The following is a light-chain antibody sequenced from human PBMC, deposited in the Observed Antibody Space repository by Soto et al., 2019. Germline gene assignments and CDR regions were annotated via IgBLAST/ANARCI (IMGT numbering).Light chain of an antibody. Sequence: DIQMTQSPSTLSASVGDRVTITCRASQSISTWLAWHQQKPGKAPKLLIYKSSTLESGVPSRFSGSGYGTEFTLTITSLQPDDFATYYCQQYSRSWTFGQGTKVEIK. CDR1: QSISTW. V-gene: IGKV1-5*03. J-gene: IGKJ1*01. CDR2: KSS. CDR3: QQYSRSWT.